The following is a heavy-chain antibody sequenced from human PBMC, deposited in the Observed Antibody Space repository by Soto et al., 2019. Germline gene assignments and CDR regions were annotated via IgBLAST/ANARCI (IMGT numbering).Heavy chain of an antibody. Sequence: EVQLVESGGGLVQPGRSLRLSCAASGFTFSPYYMHWVRQVPGQGLVWVSYINSVGTTSYADSVRGRFTVSRDNAKNTLYLEMNSLTGEDTALYYCARGGCSSTSCLDVWGEGTTVTVSS. CDR1: GFTFSPYY. D-gene: IGHD2-2*01. CDR3: ARGGCSSTSCLDV. CDR2: INSVGTT. V-gene: IGHV3-74*01. J-gene: IGHJ6*04.